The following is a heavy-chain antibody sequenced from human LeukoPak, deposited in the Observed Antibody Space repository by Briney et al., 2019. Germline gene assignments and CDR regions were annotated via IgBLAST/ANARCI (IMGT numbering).Heavy chain of an antibody. CDR3: TRSGPSRFGELYGY. CDR1: GLIFGDYA. Sequence: GGSLRLSCTASGLIFGDYAMTWVRQAPGKGLEWVGFIRSKAYGGTTEYAASVKGRFTISRDDSKSIAYLQMNSLKTEDTAVYYCTRSGPSRFGELYGYWGQGTLVTVSS. D-gene: IGHD3-10*01. CDR2: IRSKAYGGTT. J-gene: IGHJ4*02. V-gene: IGHV3-49*04.